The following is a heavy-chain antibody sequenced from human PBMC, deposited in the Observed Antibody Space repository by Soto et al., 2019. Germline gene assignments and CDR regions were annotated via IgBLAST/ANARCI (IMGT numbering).Heavy chain of an antibody. D-gene: IGHD2-15*01. CDR1: GYSITSGTW. CDR3: AIYDSASARHYFDH. J-gene: IGHJ4*02. V-gene: IGHV4-28*01. CDR2: IHFSGNT. Sequence: QVQLQESGPGLVKPSDTLTLTCAVSGYSITSGTWWGWIRQPPGKGLEWIGYIHFSGNTHYYPSLKSRVTMSLDTSKNQFSLKLSSVTAVDTAVYFCAIYDSASARHYFDHWGQGILVTVSS.